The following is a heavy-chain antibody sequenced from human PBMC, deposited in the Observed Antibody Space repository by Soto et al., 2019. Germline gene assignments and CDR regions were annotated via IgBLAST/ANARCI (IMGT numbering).Heavy chain of an antibody. Sequence: GGSLRLSCAASGFTFSNAWINWVRQVPGKGLEWVGRIKSKTDGGTTDFAAPVKGRFAISRDDSKNMVYLQMNSLKTEDTAVYYCTTFSYITIVIVPFDYWGPGTLVTLSS. CDR2: IKSKTDGGTT. CDR1: GFTFSNAW. D-gene: IGHD3-22*01. V-gene: IGHV3-15*07. CDR3: TTFSYITIVIVPFDY. J-gene: IGHJ4*01.